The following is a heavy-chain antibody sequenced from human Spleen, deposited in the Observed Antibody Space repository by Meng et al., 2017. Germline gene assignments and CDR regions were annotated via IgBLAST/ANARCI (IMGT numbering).Heavy chain of an antibody. CDR2: IYWDDDK. Sequence: TLNGSCPTVVNPTQTLTLTCTFSGFSLSTNGEGVAWIRQAPGKAPEWLALIYWDDDKRYSPSLKSRLLITKGTSSDQVVLKMTNVDPRDTATYYCAHKRAYSYGPFGALHFDYWGQGTLVTVSS. CDR1: GFSLSTNGEG. CDR3: AHKRAYSYGPFGALHFDY. V-gene: IGHV2-5*02. J-gene: IGHJ4*02. D-gene: IGHD5-18*01.